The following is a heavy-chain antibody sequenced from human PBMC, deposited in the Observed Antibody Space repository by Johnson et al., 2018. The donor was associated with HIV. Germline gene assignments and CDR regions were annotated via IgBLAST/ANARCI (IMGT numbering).Heavy chain of an antibody. V-gene: IGHV3-20*04. CDR1: GFTFDDYG. CDR3: ARDVPPPGARSWFRESPYCDI. Sequence: VQLVESGGGVVRPGGSLRLSCAASGFTFDDYGMSWVRQAPGKGLEWVSGINWNGGSTGYAGSVKGRFTIPRANAKNSLYLQMNSLRAEDTALYYCARDVPPPGARSWFRESPYCDIWGQGTMVTVSS. D-gene: IGHD3-10*01. CDR2: INWNGGST. J-gene: IGHJ3*02.